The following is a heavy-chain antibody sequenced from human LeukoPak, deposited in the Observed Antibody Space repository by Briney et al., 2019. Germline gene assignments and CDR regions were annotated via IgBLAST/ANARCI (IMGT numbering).Heavy chain of an antibody. D-gene: IGHD1-26*01. Sequence: GGSLRLSCAASGFTVSSSYMSWVRLAPGKGLEWVSSISSSSSYIYYADSVKGRFTISRDNAKNSLYLQMNSLRAEDTAVYYCARDGWLGTYSGSSDAFDIWGQGTMVTVSS. J-gene: IGHJ3*02. CDR2: ISSSSSYI. CDR1: GFTVSSSY. CDR3: ARDGWLGTYSGSSDAFDI. V-gene: IGHV3-21*01.